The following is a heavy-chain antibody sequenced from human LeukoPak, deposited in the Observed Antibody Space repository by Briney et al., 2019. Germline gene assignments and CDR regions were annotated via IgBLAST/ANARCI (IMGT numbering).Heavy chain of an antibody. CDR3: AKDEEYSSGFYYYYYGMDV. J-gene: IGHJ6*02. CDR2: ISYDGSNK. V-gene: IGHV3-30*18. CDR1: GFTFSSYG. D-gene: IGHD6-19*01. Sequence: GGSLRLSCAASGFTFSSYGMHWVRQAPGKGLDWVAVISYDGSNKYYADSVKGRFTISRDNSKNTLYLQMNSLRAEDTAVYYCAKDEEYSSGFYYYYYGMDVWGQGTTVTVSS.